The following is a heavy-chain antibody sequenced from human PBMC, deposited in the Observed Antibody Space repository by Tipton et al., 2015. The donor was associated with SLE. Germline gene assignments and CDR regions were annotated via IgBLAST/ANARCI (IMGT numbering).Heavy chain of an antibody. V-gene: IGHV4-39*07. J-gene: IGHJ4*02. CDR2: IYYSGST. D-gene: IGHD4-17*01. CDR1: GGSINSNTYY. CDR3: ARDHPIMTTVTS. Sequence: LRLSCAVSGGSINSNTYYWGWIRQPPGKGLEWIGNIYYSGSTYYNPSLKSRVTISVDTSKNQFSLKLSSVTAADTAVYYCARDHPIMTTVTSWGQGTLVTVSS.